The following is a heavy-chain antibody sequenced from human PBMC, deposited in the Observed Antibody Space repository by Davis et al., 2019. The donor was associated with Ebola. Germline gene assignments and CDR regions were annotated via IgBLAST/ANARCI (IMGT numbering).Heavy chain of an antibody. Sequence: GESLKISCAASGFTFSSYEMNWVRQAPGKGLEWVSYISSSGSTIYYADSVKGRFTISRDNAKNSLYLQMNSLRAEDTAVYYCARGGYCSGGSCYRFDAFDIWGQGTMVTVSS. CDR2: ISSSGSTI. CDR1: GFTFSSYE. V-gene: IGHV3-48*03. CDR3: ARGGYCSGGSCYRFDAFDI. D-gene: IGHD2-15*01. J-gene: IGHJ3*02.